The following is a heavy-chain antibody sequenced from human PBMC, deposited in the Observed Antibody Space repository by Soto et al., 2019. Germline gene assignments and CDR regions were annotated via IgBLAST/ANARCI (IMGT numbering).Heavy chain of an antibody. CDR1: SGSISSSNW. D-gene: IGHD3-10*01. V-gene: IGHV4-4*02. CDR3: ARARGGSRDDAFDI. Sequence: SETLSLTCAVSSGSISSSNWWSWVRQPPGKGLEWIGEIYHSGSTNYNPSLKSRVTISVDKSKNQFSLKLSSVTAADTAVYYCARARGGSRDDAFDIWGQGTMVTVSS. CDR2: IYHSGST. J-gene: IGHJ3*02.